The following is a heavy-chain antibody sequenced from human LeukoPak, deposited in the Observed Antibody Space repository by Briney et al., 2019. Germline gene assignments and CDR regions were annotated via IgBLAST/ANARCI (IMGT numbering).Heavy chain of an antibody. D-gene: IGHD2-15*01. CDR1: GGSFSGYY. CDR3: ARVAPYIVVVVAATRVGAFDI. Sequence: SETLSLTCAVYGGSFSGYYWSWIRQPPGKGLEWIGEINHSGSTNYNPSLKSRVTISVDTSKNQFSLKLSSVTAADTAVYYCARVAPYIVVVVAATRVGAFDIWGQGTMVTVSS. CDR2: INHSGST. V-gene: IGHV4-34*01. J-gene: IGHJ3*02.